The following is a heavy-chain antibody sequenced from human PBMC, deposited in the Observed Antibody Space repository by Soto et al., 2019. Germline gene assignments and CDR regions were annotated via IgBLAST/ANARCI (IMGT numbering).Heavy chain of an antibody. V-gene: IGHV3-21*01. CDR1: GFTISSYS. Sequence: EVQLVESGGGLVKPGGSLRLSCAASGFTISSYSMNWVRQAPGKGLEWVSSITSSSSYINYADSVKGRFTISRDNAKNSLYLQTNSLRAEDTAVYYCARATVTTGRIGDFDMWGQGTMVTVSS. D-gene: IGHD4-17*01. CDR3: ARATVTTGRIGDFDM. J-gene: IGHJ3*02. CDR2: ITSSSSYI.